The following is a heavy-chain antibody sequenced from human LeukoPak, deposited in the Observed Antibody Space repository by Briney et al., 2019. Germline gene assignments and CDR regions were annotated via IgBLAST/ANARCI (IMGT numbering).Heavy chain of an antibody. V-gene: IGHV3-23*01. CDR3: ARLGWELGDAFDI. D-gene: IGHD1-26*01. J-gene: IGHJ3*02. CDR2: ISGSGGST. CDR1: GGTFSSYA. Sequence: SCKASGGTFSSYAMSWVRQAPGKGLEWVSAISGSGGSTYYADSVKGRFTISRDNSKNTLYLQMNSLRAEDTAVYYCARLGWELGDAFDIWGQGTMVTVSS.